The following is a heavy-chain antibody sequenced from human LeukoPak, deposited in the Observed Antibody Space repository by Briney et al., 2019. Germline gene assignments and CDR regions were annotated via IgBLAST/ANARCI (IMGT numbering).Heavy chain of an antibody. CDR2: ILASGSLT. CDR1: GFNFNSYT. D-gene: IGHD2-8*01. J-gene: IGHJ4*02. Sequence: GGSLRLSCAASGFNFNSYTMNWVRQAPGKGLQWVANILASGSLTYYADSVKGRFIISRDNSKNTVYLQMNSLRVEDTAIYYCAKDLRPDGVDNFDHWGQGILVTVSS. V-gene: IGHV3-23*01. CDR3: AKDLRPDGVDNFDH.